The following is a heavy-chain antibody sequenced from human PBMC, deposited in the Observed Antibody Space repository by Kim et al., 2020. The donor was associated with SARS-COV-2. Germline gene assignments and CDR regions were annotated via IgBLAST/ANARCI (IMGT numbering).Heavy chain of an antibody. D-gene: IGHD3-9*01. V-gene: IGHV5-51*01. CDR3: ARHPSLYYDILTGYYKGWYFDL. Sequence: GESLKISCKGSGYSFTSYWIGWVRQMPGKGLEWMGIIYPGDSDTRYSPSFQGQVTISADKSISTAYLQWSSLKASDTAMYYCARHPSLYYDILTGYYKGWYFDLWGRGTLVTVSS. CDR2: IYPGDSDT. CDR1: GYSFTSYW. J-gene: IGHJ2*01.